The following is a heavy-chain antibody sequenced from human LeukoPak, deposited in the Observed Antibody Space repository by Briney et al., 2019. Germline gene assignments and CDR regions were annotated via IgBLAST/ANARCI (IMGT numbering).Heavy chain of an antibody. CDR2: IYSGGST. Sequence: GGSLRLSCAASGFTVSSNYMSWVRQAPGKGLEWVSVIYSGGSTYYADSVKGRFTISRDNSKNTLYLQMNSLRAEDTAVYYCARENPHGSPGAFDIWGQGTMVTVSS. CDR3: ARENPHGSPGAFDI. V-gene: IGHV3-53*01. CDR1: GFTVSSNY. J-gene: IGHJ3*02. D-gene: IGHD1-14*01.